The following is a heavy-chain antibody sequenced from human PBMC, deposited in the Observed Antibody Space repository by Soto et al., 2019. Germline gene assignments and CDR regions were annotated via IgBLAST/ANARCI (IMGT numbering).Heavy chain of an antibody. D-gene: IGHD2-15*01. CDR1: GGSISSSSYY. V-gene: IGHV4-39*01. J-gene: IGHJ6*03. Sequence: QLQLQESGPGLVKPSETLSLTCTVSGGSISSSSYYWGWIRQPPGKGLEWIGSIYYSGSTYYNPSLKSRVTIYVDTSKNQFSLKLSSVTAADTAVYYCARQPLYCSGGSCYPFYYYYYMDVWGKGTTVTVSS. CDR2: IYYSGST. CDR3: ARQPLYCSGGSCYPFYYYYYMDV.